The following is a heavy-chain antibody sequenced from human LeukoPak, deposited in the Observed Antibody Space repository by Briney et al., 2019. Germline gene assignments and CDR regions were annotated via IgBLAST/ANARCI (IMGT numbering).Heavy chain of an antibody. V-gene: IGHV1-18*01. D-gene: IGHD3-22*01. Sequence: ASVKVSCKASGYTFTSCGISWVRQAPGQGLEWMGWISAYNGNTNYAQKLQGRVTMTTDTSTRTAYMELRSLRSGDTAVYYCARDLNTYYYDSSGGYGMDVWGQGTTVTVSS. CDR2: ISAYNGNT. CDR1: GYTFTSCG. CDR3: ARDLNTYYYDSSGGYGMDV. J-gene: IGHJ6*02.